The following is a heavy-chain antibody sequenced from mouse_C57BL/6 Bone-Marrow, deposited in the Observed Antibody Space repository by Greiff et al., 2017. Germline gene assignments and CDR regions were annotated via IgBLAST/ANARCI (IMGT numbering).Heavy chain of an antibody. V-gene: IGHV1-55*01. CDR2: IYPGSGST. J-gene: IGHJ3*01. D-gene: IGHD2-4*01. CDR1: GYTFTSYW. CDR3: ARLYYDYPAWFAY. Sequence: QVQLQQPGAELVKPGASVKMSCKASGYTFTSYWITWVKQRPGQGLEWIGDIYPGSGSTNYNEKFKGKATLTVDTSSSTAYMQLSSLTSEDSAVXYCARLYYDYPAWFAYWGQGTLVTVSA.